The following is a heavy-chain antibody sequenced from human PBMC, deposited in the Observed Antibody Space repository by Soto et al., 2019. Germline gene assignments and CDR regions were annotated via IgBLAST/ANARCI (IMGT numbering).Heavy chain of an antibody. CDR2: IYYSGST. J-gene: IGHJ4*02. D-gene: IGHD6-19*01. CDR3: ASSVGVAGTAVRYFDY. Sequence: LSLTCTVSGGSISSYYWSWIRQPPGKGLEWIGYIYYSGSTNYNPSLKSRVTISVDTSKNQFSLKLSSVTAADTAVYYCASSVGVAGTAVRYFDYWGQGTLVTVPQ. CDR1: GGSISSYY. V-gene: IGHV4-59*01.